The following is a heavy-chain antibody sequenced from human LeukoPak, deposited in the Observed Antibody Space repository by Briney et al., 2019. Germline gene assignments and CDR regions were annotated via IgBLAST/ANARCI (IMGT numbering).Heavy chain of an antibody. CDR2: ISGSGGST. CDR3: AKDRYDSSGYDAFDI. Sequence: GGSLRLSCAASGFTFSSYSMNWVRQAPGKGLEWVSAISGSGGSTYYADSVKGRFTISRDNSKNTLYLQMNSLRAEDTAVYYCAKDRYDSSGYDAFDIWGQGTMVTVSS. V-gene: IGHV3-23*01. D-gene: IGHD3-22*01. CDR1: GFTFSSYS. J-gene: IGHJ3*02.